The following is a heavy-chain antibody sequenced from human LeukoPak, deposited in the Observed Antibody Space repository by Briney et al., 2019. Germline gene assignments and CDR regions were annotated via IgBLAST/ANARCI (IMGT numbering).Heavy chain of an antibody. J-gene: IGHJ4*02. Sequence: GGSLRLSCAASGFTFSAFSINCVRQAPGKGLEWVSYISSSSSTIYYADSVKGRFTISRDNAKNSLYLQMNSLRDEDTAVYYCARVGVEGVTTGCSFDYWGQGTLVTVSS. CDR3: ARVGVEGVTTGCSFDY. CDR2: ISSSSSTI. CDR1: GFTFSAFS. D-gene: IGHD4-17*01. V-gene: IGHV3-48*02.